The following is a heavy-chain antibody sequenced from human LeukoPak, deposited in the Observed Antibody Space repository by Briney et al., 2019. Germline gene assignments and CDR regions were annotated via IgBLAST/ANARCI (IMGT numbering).Heavy chain of an antibody. D-gene: IGHD2-2*01. V-gene: IGHV1-2*02. CDR1: GYTFTGYY. Sequence: ASVKVSCKASGYTFTGYYMHWVRQAPGQGLEWMGWINPNSGGTNYAQKFQGRVTMTRDTSISTAYMELSRLRSDDTAVYYCARVYCSSTSCPWGFDPWGPGTLVTVSS. J-gene: IGHJ5*02. CDR2: INPNSGGT. CDR3: ARVYCSSTSCPWGFDP.